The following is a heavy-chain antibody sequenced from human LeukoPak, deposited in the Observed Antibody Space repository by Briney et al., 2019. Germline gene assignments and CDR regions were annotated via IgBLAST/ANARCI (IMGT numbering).Heavy chain of an antibody. V-gene: IGHV1-69*01. Sequence: VKVSCKASGGSFSSSTINWVRQAPGQGLEWMGEIVPKYYTTNYAQKFQGRVTIPADSSTSTAYMELSSLTSEDTAVYYCARDYTIKAPYFDYWGQGTLVTVSS. CDR1: GGSFSSST. CDR2: IVPKYYTT. J-gene: IGHJ4*02. CDR3: ARDYTIKAPYFDY. D-gene: IGHD5-24*01.